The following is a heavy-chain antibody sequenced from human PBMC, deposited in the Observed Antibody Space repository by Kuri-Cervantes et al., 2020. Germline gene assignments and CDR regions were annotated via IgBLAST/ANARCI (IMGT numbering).Heavy chain of an antibody. CDR2: ISAHNGNT. V-gene: IGHV1-18*01. CDR1: GYTFTSYG. D-gene: IGHD4-23*01. CDR3: ARSVRGGGSSRWFDP. Sequence: ASVKVSCKASGYTFTSYGISWVRQAPGQGLEWMGWISAHNGNTNYAQKLQGRVTMTTDTSTSTAYMELRSLRSDDTAVYYCARSVRGGGSSRWFDPWGQGTLVTVSS. J-gene: IGHJ5*02.